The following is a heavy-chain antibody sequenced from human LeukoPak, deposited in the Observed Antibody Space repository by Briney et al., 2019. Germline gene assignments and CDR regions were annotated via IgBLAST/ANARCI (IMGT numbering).Heavy chain of an antibody. CDR1: GFAVSSKF. J-gene: IGHJ4*02. Sequence: GGSLRLSCAASGFAVSSKFMSWVRQAPGKGLEWVSVIYSGGSTYYADSVKGRFTISRDSSKNTLFLQMNSLRAEDTAVYYCARDHNWGWDYWGQGTLVTVSS. V-gene: IGHV3-66*01. CDR3: ARDHNWGWDY. D-gene: IGHD7-27*01. CDR2: IYSGGST.